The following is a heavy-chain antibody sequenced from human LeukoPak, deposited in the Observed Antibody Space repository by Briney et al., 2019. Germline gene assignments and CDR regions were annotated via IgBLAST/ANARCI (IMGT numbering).Heavy chain of an antibody. D-gene: IGHD1-26*01. Sequence: SETLSLTCAVYGGSFSGYYWSWIRQPPGKGLEWIGEINHSGSTNYNPSLKSRVTISVDTPKNQFSLKLSSVTAADTAVYYCARRSYFYYYYYYMDVWGKGTTVTVSS. V-gene: IGHV4-34*01. J-gene: IGHJ6*03. CDR2: INHSGST. CDR1: GGSFSGYY. CDR3: ARRSYFYYYYYYMDV.